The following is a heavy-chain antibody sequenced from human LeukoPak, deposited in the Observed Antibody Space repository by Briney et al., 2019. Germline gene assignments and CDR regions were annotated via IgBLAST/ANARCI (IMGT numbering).Heavy chain of an antibody. V-gene: IGHV4-34*01. CDR2: INHSGST. CDR3: ARGPTTYYYDGSGYYYFDY. J-gene: IGHJ4*02. CDR1: GGSFSGYY. Sequence: SETLSLTCAVYGGSFSGYYWTWIRQPPGKGLEWIGEINHSGSTNYNPSLKSRVTISVDTSKNQFSLKLRSVTAADSAVHYCARGPTTYYYDGSGYYYFDYWGQGTLVPVSS. D-gene: IGHD3-22*01.